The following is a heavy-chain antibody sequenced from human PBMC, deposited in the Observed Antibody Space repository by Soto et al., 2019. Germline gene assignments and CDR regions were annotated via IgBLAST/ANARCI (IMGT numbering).Heavy chain of an antibody. V-gene: IGHV3-21*01. J-gene: IGHJ4*02. CDR3: ATERHCRSTSCPLDH. D-gene: IGHD2-2*01. CDR2: ITSSGRYI. CDR1: GFTFSVYT. Sequence: GGSLRLSCSASGFTFSVYTISWVRQAPGKGLEWVSSITSSGRYINYADSLKGRFTISRDNAKNSLYLQMNNLRAEDTAIYYCATERHCRSTSCPLDHWGQGTQLTVSS.